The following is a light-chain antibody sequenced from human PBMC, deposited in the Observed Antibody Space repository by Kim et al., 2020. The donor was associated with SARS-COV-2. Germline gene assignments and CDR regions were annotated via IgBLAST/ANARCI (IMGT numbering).Light chain of an antibody. CDR3: SSYTSSTTRV. CDR1: SSDVGGYNY. Sequence: QSALTQPASVSGSPGQSITISCTGTSSDVGGYNYVSWYHQHPGKAPKLLIFDVSRRPSGVSYRFSGSKSGNTASLTISGLQAEDEADYYCSSYTSSTTRVFGGGTKLTVL. J-gene: IGLJ2*01. CDR2: DVS. V-gene: IGLV2-14*03.